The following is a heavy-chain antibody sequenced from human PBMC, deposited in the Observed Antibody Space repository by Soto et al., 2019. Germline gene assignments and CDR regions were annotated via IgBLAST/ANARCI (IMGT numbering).Heavy chain of an antibody. J-gene: IGHJ4*02. CDR2: ISGNGADA. CDR3: TRSLFKVAPNTEPFDR. CDR1: GFIFSDYA. D-gene: IGHD3-9*01. Sequence: EVQLLESGGGLVQRGGSLTLSCAASGFIFSDYAMSWVRQAPGKGLEWVSAISGNGADAYYADSVKGRFTFSRDNSRNTLYLQMSSLRADDTALYHCTRSLFKVAPNTEPFDRWGQGTLVTVSS. V-gene: IGHV3-23*01.